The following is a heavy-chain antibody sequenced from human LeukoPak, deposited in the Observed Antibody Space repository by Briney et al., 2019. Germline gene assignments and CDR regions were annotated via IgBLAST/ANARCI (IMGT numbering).Heavy chain of an antibody. J-gene: IGHJ5*02. Sequence: GGSLRLSCAASGFTFSSYAMSWVRQAPGKGLEWVAVISYDGSNKYYADSVKGRFTISRDNSKNTLYLQMNSLRAEDTAVYYCASLGYCSSTSCRGWFDPWGQGTLVTVSS. CDR3: ASLGYCSSTSCRGWFDP. CDR2: ISYDGSNK. CDR1: GFTFSSYA. D-gene: IGHD2-2*01. V-gene: IGHV3-30-3*01.